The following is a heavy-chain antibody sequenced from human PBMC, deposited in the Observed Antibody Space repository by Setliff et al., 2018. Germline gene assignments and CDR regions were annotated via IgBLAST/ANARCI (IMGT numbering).Heavy chain of an antibody. CDR2: IYYSGGA. Sequence: SETLSLTCSASGDSINHFFWTWVRLSPGKGLEWIGYIYYSGGATYNPSLRGRASIAIGASKAHFSLDLRTVTTADTAVYYCARDASFGFDVWGPGITVTVSS. CDR1: GDSINHFF. V-gene: IGHV4-59*01. J-gene: IGHJ6*02. D-gene: IGHD2-2*01. CDR3: ARDASFGFDV.